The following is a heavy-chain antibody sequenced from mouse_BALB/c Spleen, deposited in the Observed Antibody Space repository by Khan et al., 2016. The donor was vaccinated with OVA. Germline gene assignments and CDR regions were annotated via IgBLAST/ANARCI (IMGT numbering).Heavy chain of an antibody. CDR1: GYSITSDYA. D-gene: IGHD1-1*01. J-gene: IGHJ2*02. CDR3: ARVYGGDFDY. V-gene: IGHV3-2*02. CDR2: ISYNGNT. Sequence: EVQLQESGPGLVKPSQSLSLTCTVTGYSITSDYAWNWIRQFPGNKLEWMGFISYNGNTKYNPSLKSRFSITRDTSKNQFFLQLNSVTTEDTATYYCARVYGGDFDYWGQGTSLTVSS.